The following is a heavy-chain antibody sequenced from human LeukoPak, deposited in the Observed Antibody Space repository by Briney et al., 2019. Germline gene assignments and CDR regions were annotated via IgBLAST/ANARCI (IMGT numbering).Heavy chain of an antibody. D-gene: IGHD2-15*01. Sequence: SETLSLTCTVSGGSISSYYWSWIRQPPGKGLEWIGYIYYSGSTNYNPSLKSRVTISVDTSKNQFSLKLRSVTAADTAVYYCARAGRRYCSGGSCYSSHAFDIWGQGTMVTVSS. J-gene: IGHJ3*02. V-gene: IGHV4-59*01. CDR3: ARAGRRYCSGGSCYSSHAFDI. CDR1: GGSISSYY. CDR2: IYYSGST.